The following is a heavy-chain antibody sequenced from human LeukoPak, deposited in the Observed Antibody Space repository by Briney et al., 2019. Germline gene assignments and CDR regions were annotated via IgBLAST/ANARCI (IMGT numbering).Heavy chain of an antibody. CDR2: IYYSGST. D-gene: IGHD3-10*01. Sequence: SETLSLTCTVSGGSISSSSYYWGWIRQPPGKGLEWIGSIYYSGSTYYNPSLKSRVTISVDTSKNQFSLKLSSVTAADTAVYYCARGIYGSGSHVDYWGQGTLVTVSS. CDR1: GGSISSSSYY. J-gene: IGHJ4*02. V-gene: IGHV4-39*07. CDR3: ARGIYGSGSHVDY.